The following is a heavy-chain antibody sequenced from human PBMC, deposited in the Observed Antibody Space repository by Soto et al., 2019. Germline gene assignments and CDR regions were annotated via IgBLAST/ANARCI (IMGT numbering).Heavy chain of an antibody. CDR1: GGSISSGGYS. D-gene: IGHD6-6*01. CDR3: AGVIAARRFGY. CDR2: IYHSGST. J-gene: IGHJ4*02. Sequence: QLQLQESGSGLVKPSQTLSLTCAGSGGSISSGGYSWSWIRQPPGKGLEWIGYIYHSGSTYYNPSLKSRVTISVARSKNQFSLKLTSVTAADTAVYYCAGVIAARRFGYWGQGTLVTVSS. V-gene: IGHV4-30-2*01.